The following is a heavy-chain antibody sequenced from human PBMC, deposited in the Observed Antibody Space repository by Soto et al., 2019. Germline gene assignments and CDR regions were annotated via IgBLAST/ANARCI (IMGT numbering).Heavy chain of an antibody. CDR2: INAGNGNT. V-gene: IGHV1-3*01. CDR1: GYTFTSYA. Sequence: ASVKVSCKASGYTFTSYAMHCVRQAPGQRLEWMGWINAGNGNTKYSQKFQGRVTITRDTSASTAYMELSSLRSEDTAVYYCARGGIFDSSGYYYFSAFDIWGQGTMVTVSS. D-gene: IGHD3-22*01. CDR3: ARGGIFDSSGYYYFSAFDI. J-gene: IGHJ3*02.